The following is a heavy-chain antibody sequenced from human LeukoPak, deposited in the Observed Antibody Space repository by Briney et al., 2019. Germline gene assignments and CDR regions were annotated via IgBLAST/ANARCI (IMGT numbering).Heavy chain of an antibody. CDR3: ARAPEYYDILTGYYPPIGMDV. V-gene: IGHV3-33*01. CDR2: IWYDGSNK. CDR1: GFTFSSYG. D-gene: IGHD3-9*01. J-gene: IGHJ6*02. Sequence: GGPLRLSCAASGFTFSSYGMHWVRQAPGKGLEWVAVIWYDGSNKYYADSVKGRFTISRDNSKNTLYLQMNSLRAEDTAVYYCARAPEYYDILTGYYPPIGMDVWGQGTTVTVSS.